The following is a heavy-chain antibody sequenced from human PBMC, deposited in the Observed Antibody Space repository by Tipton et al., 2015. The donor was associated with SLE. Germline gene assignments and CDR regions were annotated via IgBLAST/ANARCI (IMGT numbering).Heavy chain of an antibody. Sequence: TLSLTCSVSGGSIRSGGYYWSWIRQPPGKGLEWIGYIYYSGSSDYNPSLKTRLTISVDTSKNQFSLKLSSVTAADTAVYYCARARGVGDVFDIWGQGTMVTVSS. D-gene: IGHD3-10*01. J-gene: IGHJ3*02. V-gene: IGHV4-30-4*01. CDR2: IYYSGSS. CDR1: GGSIRSGGYY. CDR3: ARARGVGDVFDI.